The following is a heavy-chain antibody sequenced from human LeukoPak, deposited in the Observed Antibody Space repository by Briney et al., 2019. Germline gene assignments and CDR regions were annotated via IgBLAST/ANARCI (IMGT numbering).Heavy chain of an antibody. CDR1: GFTFSSYW. CDR3: ARAHGSDYYDSSGYYYDY. J-gene: IGHJ4*02. V-gene: IGHV3-7*01. Sequence: GGSLRLSCAASGFTFSSYWMSWVRQAPGKGLEWVANIKQEGSEKYYVDSVKGRFTISRDNAKNSLYLQMNSLRAEDTAVYYCARAHGSDYYDSSGYYYDYWGQGTLVTVSS. CDR2: IKQEGSEK. D-gene: IGHD3-22*01.